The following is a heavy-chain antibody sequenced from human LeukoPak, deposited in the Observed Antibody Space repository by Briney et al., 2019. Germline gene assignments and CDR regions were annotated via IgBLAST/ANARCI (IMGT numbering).Heavy chain of an antibody. D-gene: IGHD3-3*01. CDR3: AKEASGYDFWSGYYYWFDP. V-gene: IGHV3-74*01. CDR1: GFTFSSYW. CDR2: INSDGSST. Sequence: GGPLRLSCAASGFTFSSYWMHWVRQAPGKGLLWVSRINSDGSSTSYADSVKGRFTISRDNAKNTLYLQMNSLRAEDTAVYYCAKEASGYDFWSGYYYWFDPWGQGTLVTVSS. J-gene: IGHJ5*02.